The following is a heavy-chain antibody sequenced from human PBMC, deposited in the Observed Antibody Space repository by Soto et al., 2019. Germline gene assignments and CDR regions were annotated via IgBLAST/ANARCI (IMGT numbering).Heavy chain of an antibody. CDR3: ARDPPSPDY. Sequence: QVQLVQSGAEVKKPGASVKVSCKASGYTFASYAISWMRQAPGQGLEWMGWISAYNGNTNYAQKLQGRVTMTTDTTTSSAYMQLSSLSADDTAVYYSARDPPSPDYWGQGTLVTVSS. CDR2: ISAYNGNT. V-gene: IGHV1-18*01. J-gene: IGHJ4*02. CDR1: GYTFASYA.